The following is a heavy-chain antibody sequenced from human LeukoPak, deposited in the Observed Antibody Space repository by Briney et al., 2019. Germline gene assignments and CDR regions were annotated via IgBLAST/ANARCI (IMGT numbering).Heavy chain of an antibody. CDR2: ISYDGGNK. Sequence: PGGSLRLSCAASGFTFSSYGMHWVRQAPGKGLEWVAVISYDGGNKYYADSVKGRFTISRDNSKNMLYLQMNSLRAEDTAVYYCARNSQYDYIWGSYREYFDYWGQGTLVTVSS. J-gene: IGHJ4*02. CDR1: GFTFSSYG. CDR3: ARNSQYDYIWGSYREYFDY. D-gene: IGHD3-16*02. V-gene: IGHV3-30*03.